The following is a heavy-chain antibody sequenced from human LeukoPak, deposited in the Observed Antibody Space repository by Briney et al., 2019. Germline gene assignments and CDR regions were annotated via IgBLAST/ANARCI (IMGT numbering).Heavy chain of an antibody. D-gene: IGHD6-13*01. V-gene: IGHV1-2*02. CDR1: GYTFTGYY. CDR3: ARGAIKSIAAAVGY. CDR2: INPNSGGT. J-gene: IGHJ4*02. Sequence: ASVNVSCKASGYTFTGYYMHWVRQAPGQGLEWMGWINPNSGGTNYAQKFQGRVTMTRDTSISTAYMELSRLRSDDTAVYYCARGAIKSIAAAVGYWGQGTLVTVSS.